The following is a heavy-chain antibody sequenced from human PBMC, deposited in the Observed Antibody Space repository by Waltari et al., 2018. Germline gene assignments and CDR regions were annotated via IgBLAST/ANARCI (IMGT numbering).Heavy chain of an antibody. CDR3: ARGDHSDPDSYDL. CDR2: IFSGGST. D-gene: IGHD4-17*01. CDR1: GGSISNNY. V-gene: IGHV4-4*07. Sequence: QVQLQESGPGLLKPPETLSLTCSVSGGSISNNYWTWIRQPAGSRLEWMGRIFSGGSTSYNASLQSRVTMSVDTSKNQFSLKLFSVTAADTAVYYCARGDHSDPDSYDLWGQGTMVTVSA. J-gene: IGHJ3*01.